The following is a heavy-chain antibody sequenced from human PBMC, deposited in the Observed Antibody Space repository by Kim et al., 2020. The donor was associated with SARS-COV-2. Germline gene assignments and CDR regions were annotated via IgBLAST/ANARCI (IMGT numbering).Heavy chain of an antibody. CDR2: ISSSGSNI. CDR1: GFTFSSYE. CDR3: AREGGYYYGSESYYKPRTAIYY. Sequence: GGSLRLSCAASGFTFSSYEMNWVRQAPGKGLEWLSYISSSGSNIWYADSVKGRFTISRDNAKNSLYLQMNSLRAEDTAVYYCAREGGYYYGSESYYKPRTAIYYWGQRPLVTVST. V-gene: IGHV3-48*03. J-gene: IGHJ4*02. D-gene: IGHD3-10*01.